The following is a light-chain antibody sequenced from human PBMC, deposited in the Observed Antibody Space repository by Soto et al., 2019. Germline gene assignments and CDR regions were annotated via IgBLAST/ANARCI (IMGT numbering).Light chain of an antibody. V-gene: IGKV3-15*01. CDR3: QQYNKWPLT. Sequence: EIVMTQSPATLSVPPGERVTLSCRASQSVSNNLAWYQQKPGQPPRLLIYGASTRATGFPARFSGGGSGTDFTLTISNLQSEDFAVYYCQQYNKWPLTFGGGTKVEIK. CDR1: QSVSNN. J-gene: IGKJ4*01. CDR2: GAS.